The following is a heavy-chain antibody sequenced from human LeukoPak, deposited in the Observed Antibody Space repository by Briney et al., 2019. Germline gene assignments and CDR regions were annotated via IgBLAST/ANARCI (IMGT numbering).Heavy chain of an antibody. D-gene: IGHD6-19*01. CDR1: GFTFSSYA. CDR3: AKVDPLIYSSSGWFDP. CDR2: ISDSGDDT. V-gene: IGHV3-23*01. J-gene: IGHJ5*02. Sequence: GGSLRLSCAVSGFTFSSYAINWVRQAPGKGLERVSAISDSGDDTYYADSVKGRFTISRDNSKNTLYLQMNSLRAEDTAVYYCAKVDPLIYSSSGWFDPWGRGTLVTVSS.